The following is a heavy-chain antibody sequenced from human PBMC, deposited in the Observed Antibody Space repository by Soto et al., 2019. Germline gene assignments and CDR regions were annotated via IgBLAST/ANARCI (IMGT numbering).Heavy chain of an antibody. V-gene: IGHV2-5*02. CDR3: AHRPGGYSYGSYFDY. CDR2: IYWDDDK. CDR1: GFSLSTSGVG. D-gene: IGHD5-18*01. J-gene: IGHJ4*02. Sequence: QITLKESGPPLVKPTQTLTLTCTFSGFSLSTSGVGVGWIRQPPGKALEWLALIYWDDDKRYSPSLKSRLTITKDTSKNQVVLTMTNMDPVDTATYYCAHRPGGYSYGSYFDYWGQGTLVTVSS.